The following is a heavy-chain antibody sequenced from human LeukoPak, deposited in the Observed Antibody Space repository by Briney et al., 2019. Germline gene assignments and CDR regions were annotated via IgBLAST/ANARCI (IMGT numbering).Heavy chain of an antibody. CDR3: ARGRGWLDY. J-gene: IGHJ4*02. CDR2: INNDGSDK. V-gene: IGHV3-7*01. D-gene: IGHD6-19*01. Sequence: GGSLRLSCGASGFTFSGYSMTWVRQAPGKGLEWVAHINNDGSDKYYVDSVKGRFTISRDNAKNSLYLQMNSLRVEDTAVYYCARGRGWLDYWGQGTPVTVSS. CDR1: GFTFSGYS.